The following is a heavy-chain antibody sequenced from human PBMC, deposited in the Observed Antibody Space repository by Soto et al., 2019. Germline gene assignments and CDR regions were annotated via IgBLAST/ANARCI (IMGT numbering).Heavy chain of an antibody. Sequence: QVQLVQSGAEVKKPGASVKVSCKASGYTFTSYGISWVRQAPGQGLEWMGWISAYNGNTKYAQNLQGRVTMTTDTSTSTAYIAPRSLRSDDTAVYYCARDQARAQSDYWGQGTLVTVSS. V-gene: IGHV1-18*01. D-gene: IGHD1-26*01. J-gene: IGHJ4*02. CDR3: ARDQARAQSDY. CDR2: ISAYNGNT. CDR1: GYTFTSYG.